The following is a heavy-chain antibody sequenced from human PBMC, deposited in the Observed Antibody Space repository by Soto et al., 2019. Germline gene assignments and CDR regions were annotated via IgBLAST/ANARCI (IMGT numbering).Heavy chain of an antibody. J-gene: IGHJ4*02. D-gene: IGHD1-26*01. Sequence: QVQLVESGGGVVQPGRSLRLSCAASGFTFSSYGMHWVRQAPGKGLEWVAVIWYDGSNKYYADSVKGRFTISRDNSKNTLYLQMNSLRAEDTAVYYCARDRSRLLVTVPFDYWGQGTLVTVSS. CDR1: GFTFSSYG. V-gene: IGHV3-33*01. CDR2: IWYDGSNK. CDR3: ARDRSRLLVTVPFDY.